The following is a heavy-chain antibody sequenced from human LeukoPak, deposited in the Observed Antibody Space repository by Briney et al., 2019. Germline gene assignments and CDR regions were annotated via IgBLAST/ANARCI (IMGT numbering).Heavy chain of an antibody. V-gene: IGHV4-39*01. Sequence: PSETLSLTCTVSGGSISSSSYYWGWIRQPPGKGLEWIGGIYYSGSTYYNPSLKSRVTISVDTSKNQFSLKLSSVTAADTAVYYCARRDNWGYFDYWGQGTLVTVSS. J-gene: IGHJ4*02. D-gene: IGHD7-27*01. CDR3: ARRDNWGYFDY. CDR2: IYYSGST. CDR1: GGSISSSSYY.